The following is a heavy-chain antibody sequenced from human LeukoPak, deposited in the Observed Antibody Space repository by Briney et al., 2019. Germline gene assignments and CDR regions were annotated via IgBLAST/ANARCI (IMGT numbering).Heavy chain of an antibody. CDR2: IWYDGSNE. J-gene: IGHJ4*02. V-gene: IGHV3-33*01. CDR3: ARGRYSSAWWLDY. CDR1: GFSFSDYG. D-gene: IGHD6-19*01. Sequence: GRSLRLSCAASGFSFSDYGIHWVRQAPGRGLEWVALIWYDGSNENYADSVKGRFTISRDNSKSTVSLQMNSLRAEDTAVYYCARGRYSSAWWLDYWGQGTLVTVSP.